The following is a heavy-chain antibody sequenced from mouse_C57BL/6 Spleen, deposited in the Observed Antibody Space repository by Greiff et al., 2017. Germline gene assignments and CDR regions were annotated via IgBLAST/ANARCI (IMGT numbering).Heavy chain of an antibody. D-gene: IGHD2-1*01. J-gene: IGHJ4*01. V-gene: IGHV1-39*01. CDR1: GYSFTDYN. CDR2: INPNYGTT. CDR3: ARGRKIYYPFYAMDY. Sequence: EVKLMESGPELVKPGASVKISCKASGYSFTDYNMNWVKQSNGKSLEWIGVINPNYGTTSYNQKFKGKATLTVDQSSSTAYMQLNSLTSEDSAVYYCARGRKIYYPFYAMDYWGQGTSVTVSS.